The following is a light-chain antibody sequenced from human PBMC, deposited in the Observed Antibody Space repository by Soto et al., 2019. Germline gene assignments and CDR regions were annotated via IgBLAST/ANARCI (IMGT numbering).Light chain of an antibody. Sequence: DVQMTQSPSTLSASVGDRVTITCRASQSINNYLAWYQLRPGKAPKLLIYYASTLDRGVPSRFSGRGSGTEFTLTISSRQPDDFATYYCQQYASFSPAFGQGTKVGI. J-gene: IGKJ1*01. CDR3: QQYASFSPA. CDR2: YAS. CDR1: QSINNY. V-gene: IGKV1-5*01.